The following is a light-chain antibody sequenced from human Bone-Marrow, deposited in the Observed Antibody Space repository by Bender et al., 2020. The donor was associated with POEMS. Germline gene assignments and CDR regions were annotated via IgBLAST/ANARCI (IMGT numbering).Light chain of an antibody. V-gene: IGLV3-10*01. CDR3: YSTDSGGRVV. J-gene: IGLJ3*02. CDR1: PLTNKY. CDR2: EDT. Sequence: VSPGQTAKITCFGDPLTNKYAYWYQQKSGQAPVLVIYEDTNRPSGIPERFSGSSSGATAALSISGAQVEDEGDYHCYSTDSGGRVVFGGGTKLTVL.